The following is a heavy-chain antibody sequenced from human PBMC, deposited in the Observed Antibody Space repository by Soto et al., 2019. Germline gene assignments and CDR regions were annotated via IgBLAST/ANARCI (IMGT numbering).Heavy chain of an antibody. Sequence: QVQLVQSGAEVKKPGSSVKVSCKASGGTFGSYAISWVRQAPGQGLEWMGGIIPIFGTANYAQKFQGRVTITADEFTSTADMELSSLRSEDTAVYYCARAVAGINWFDPWGQGTLVTVSS. CDR1: GGTFGSYA. D-gene: IGHD6-19*01. CDR2: IIPIFGTA. CDR3: ARAVAGINWFDP. V-gene: IGHV1-69*01. J-gene: IGHJ5*02.